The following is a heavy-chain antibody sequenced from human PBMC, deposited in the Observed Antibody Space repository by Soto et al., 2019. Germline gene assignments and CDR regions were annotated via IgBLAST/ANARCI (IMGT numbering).Heavy chain of an antibody. CDR1: GFTFSSYG. Sequence: ESGGGVVQPGRSLRLSCAASGFTFSSYGMHWVRQAPGKGLEWVAVISYDGSNKYYADSVKGRFTISRDNSKNTLYLQMNSLRAEDTAVYYCAKGGYSYGDYFDYWGQGTLVTVSS. CDR2: ISYDGSNK. J-gene: IGHJ4*02. D-gene: IGHD5-18*01. V-gene: IGHV3-30*18. CDR3: AKGGYSYGDYFDY.